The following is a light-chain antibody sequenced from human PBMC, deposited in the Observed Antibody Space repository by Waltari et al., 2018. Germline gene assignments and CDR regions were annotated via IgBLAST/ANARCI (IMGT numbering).Light chain of an antibody. CDR1: SSHIGRNN. CDR2: RNN. CDR3: ATWDDSLSGL. Sequence: QSVLTQPPSASGTPGQRVTISCSGGSSHIGRNNVYWYQQLPGTTPKLLLYRNNQRPSGVPDRFSGSKSGTSASLAISGLRSEDEADYYCATWDDSLSGLFGGGTKLTVL. V-gene: IGLV1-47*01. J-gene: IGLJ2*01.